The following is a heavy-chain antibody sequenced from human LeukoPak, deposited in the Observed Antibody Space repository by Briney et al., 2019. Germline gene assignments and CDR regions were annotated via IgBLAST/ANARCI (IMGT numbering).Heavy chain of an antibody. CDR1: GFSFIDYY. CDR3: ARDQYDTWSRRGNFDS. D-gene: IGHD3-3*01. Sequence: GGSLRLSCAASGFSFIDYYMTWIRQAPGKGLEWVSYISSSGTTIDHADSVKGRFTISRDNTKNSLYLQMNSLRVEDTAVFYCARDQYDTWSRRGNFDSWGQGTLVIVSS. V-gene: IGHV3-11*01. J-gene: IGHJ4*02. CDR2: ISSSGTTI.